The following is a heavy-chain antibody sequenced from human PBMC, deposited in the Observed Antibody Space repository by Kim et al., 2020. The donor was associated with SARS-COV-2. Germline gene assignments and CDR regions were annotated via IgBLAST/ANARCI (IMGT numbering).Heavy chain of an antibody. D-gene: IGHD3-22*01. Sequence: GGSLRLSCAASGFTFSSYAMSWVRQAPGKGLEWVSAISGSGGSTYYADSVKGRFTISRDNSKNTLYLQMNSLRAEDTAVYYCWRPPIVVVSNRNAFDFWGQGTMVTVSS. V-gene: IGHV3-23*01. J-gene: IGHJ3*01. CDR1: GFTFSSYA. CDR3: WRPPIVVVSNRNAFDF. CDR2: ISGSGGST.